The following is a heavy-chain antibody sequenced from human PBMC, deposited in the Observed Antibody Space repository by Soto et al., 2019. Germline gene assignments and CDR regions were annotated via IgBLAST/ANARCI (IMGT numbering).Heavy chain of an antibody. CDR2: ISGSGGST. CDR1: GFTFSSYA. J-gene: IGHJ4*02. Sequence: GGSLRLSCAGSGFTFSSYAMSWVRQAPGKGLEWVSAISGSGGSTYYADSVKGRFTISRDNSKNTLYLQMNSLRAEDTAAYYCAKDRRYYYDSSGYWAYWGQGTLVTVSS. CDR3: AKDRRYYYDSSGYWAY. V-gene: IGHV3-23*01. D-gene: IGHD3-22*01.